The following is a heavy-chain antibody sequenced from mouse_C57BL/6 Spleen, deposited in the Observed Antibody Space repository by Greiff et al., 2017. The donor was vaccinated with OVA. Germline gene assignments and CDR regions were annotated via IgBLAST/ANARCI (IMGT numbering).Heavy chain of an antibody. Sequence: EVKVEESGPGLVKPSQSLSLTCSVTGYSITSGYYWNWIRQFPGNKLEWMGYISYDGSNNYNPSLKNRISITRDTSKNQFFLKLDSVTTEDTATYYCARYGNYQYFDVWGTGATVTVSS. D-gene: IGHD2-1*01. CDR2: ISYDGSN. CDR1: GYSITSGYY. J-gene: IGHJ1*03. CDR3: ARYGNYQYFDV. V-gene: IGHV3-6*01.